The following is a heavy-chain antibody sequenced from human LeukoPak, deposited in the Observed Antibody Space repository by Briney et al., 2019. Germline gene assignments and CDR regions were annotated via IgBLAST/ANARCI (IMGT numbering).Heavy chain of an antibody. CDR3: AKTRVIAIPANDAFDI. CDR2: IRYDGSNK. D-gene: IGHD2-21*01. CDR1: GFTFSSYG. V-gene: IGHV3-30*02. Sequence: GGSLRLSCAASGFTFSSYGMHWVRQAPGKGLEWVAFIRYDGSNKYYADSVKGRFTISRDNSKNTLYLQMNSLRAEDTAVYYCAKTRVIAIPANDAFDIWGQGTMVTVSS. J-gene: IGHJ3*02.